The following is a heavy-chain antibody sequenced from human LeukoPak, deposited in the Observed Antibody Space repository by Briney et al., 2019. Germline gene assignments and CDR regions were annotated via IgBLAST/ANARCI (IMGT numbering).Heavy chain of an antibody. J-gene: IGHJ5*02. CDR3: TRYVSATAWRNHWFDP. Sequence: ASVKVSCKASGYTFTGNYIHWVRQAPGQGLEWMGWINPNDGDTKFPQRFQGRVTVTRDMSTSTTYMELSGLRSDDTAMYYCTRYVSATAWRNHWFDPWGQGTLVTVSS. D-gene: IGHD3-16*01. CDR1: GYTFTGNY. CDR2: INPNDGDT. V-gene: IGHV1-2*02.